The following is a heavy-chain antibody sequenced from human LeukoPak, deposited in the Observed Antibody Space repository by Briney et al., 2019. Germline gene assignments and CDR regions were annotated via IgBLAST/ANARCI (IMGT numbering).Heavy chain of an antibody. J-gene: IGHJ6*02. CDR1: GGTFSSYA. CDR3: AGTKLERLSHYYYYGMDV. D-gene: IGHD1-1*01. CDR2: IIPIFGTA. Sequence: GASVKVSCKASGGTFSSYAISWVRQAPGQGLEWVGGIIPIFGTANYAQKFQGRVTITADESTSTAYMELSSLRSEDTAVYYCAGTKLERLSHYYYYGMDVWGQGTTVTVSS. V-gene: IGHV1-69*13.